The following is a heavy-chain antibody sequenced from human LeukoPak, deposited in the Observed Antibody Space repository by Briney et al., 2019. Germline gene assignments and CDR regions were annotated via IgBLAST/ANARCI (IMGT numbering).Heavy chain of an antibody. CDR3: ARDTYSGSYLSWFDP. CDR1: GFTFDDYG. CDR2: INWNGGST. V-gene: IGHV3-20*04. J-gene: IGHJ5*02. D-gene: IGHD1-26*01. Sequence: GGSLRLXCAASGFTFDDYGMSWVRQAPGKGLEWVSGINWNGGSTGYADSVKGRFTISRDNAKNSLYLQMNSLRAEDTALYYCARDTYSGSYLSWFDPWGQGTLVTVSS.